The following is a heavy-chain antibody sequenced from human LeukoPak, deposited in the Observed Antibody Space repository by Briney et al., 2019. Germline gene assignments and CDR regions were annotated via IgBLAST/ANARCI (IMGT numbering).Heavy chain of an antibody. D-gene: IGHD3-10*01. J-gene: IGHJ4*02. V-gene: IGHV4-39*01. CDR3: ARTRYYYNSRSYGAPYYFDY. Sequence: PSETLSLTCAVSGGSISSNSYYWGWIRQPPGKGLEWIGSIYYSGSTYYNPSLKSRITISVDTSKNQFSLKLSSVTAADTAVYYCARTRYYYNSRSYGAPYYFDYWGQGTLVTVSS. CDR1: GGSISSNSYY. CDR2: IYYSGST.